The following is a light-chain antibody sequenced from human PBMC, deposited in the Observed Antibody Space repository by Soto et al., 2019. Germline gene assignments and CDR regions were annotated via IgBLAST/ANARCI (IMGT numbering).Light chain of an antibody. CDR3: CSYAGSYTYV. CDR2: DVS. J-gene: IGLJ1*01. CDR1: SSDVGGYIY. V-gene: IGLV2-11*01. Sequence: QSFLTQPRSVSGSPGQSVTIACTGTSSDVGGYIYVSWYQQHPGKAPTLMIYDVSKRPSGVPDRFSGSKSGNTASLTISGLQAEDEADYYCCSYAGSYTYVFGTGTKVTV.